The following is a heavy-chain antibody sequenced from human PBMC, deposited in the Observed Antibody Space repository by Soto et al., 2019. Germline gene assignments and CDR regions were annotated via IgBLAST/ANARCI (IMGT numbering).Heavy chain of an antibody. Sequence: PGGSLRLPCAASGFTFSSYPMTWVRQAPGKGLEWVSVISGSGGSTYYADSVKGRFTISRDNSKNTLYLQMNSLRAEDTAVYYCARRPVTYYFDYWGQGTLVTVS. CDR1: GFTFSSYP. J-gene: IGHJ4*02. CDR3: ARRPVTYYFDY. D-gene: IGHD4-17*01. V-gene: IGHV3-23*01. CDR2: ISGSGGST.